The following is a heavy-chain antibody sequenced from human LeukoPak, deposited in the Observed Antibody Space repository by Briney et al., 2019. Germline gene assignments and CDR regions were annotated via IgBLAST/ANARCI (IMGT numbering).Heavy chain of an antibody. J-gene: IGHJ4*02. V-gene: IGHV1-46*01. D-gene: IGHD6-13*01. CDR2: INPSGGST. Sequence: GASVKVSCKASGYTFTSYYMHWVRQAPGQGLEWMGIINPSGGSTSYAQKFQGRVTMTRDTSTSTVYMELSSLRSEDTAVYYCARAQAGYSGSWDYFDYWGQGTLVTVSS. CDR1: GYTFTSYY. CDR3: ARAQAGYSGSWDYFDY.